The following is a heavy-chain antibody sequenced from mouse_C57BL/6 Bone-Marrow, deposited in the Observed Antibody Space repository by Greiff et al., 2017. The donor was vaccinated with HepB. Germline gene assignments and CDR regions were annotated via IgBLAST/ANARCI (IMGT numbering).Heavy chain of an antibody. Sequence: VKLVESGAELVKPGASVKLSCKASGYTFTEYTIHWVKQRSGQGLEWIGWFYPGSGSIKYNEKFKDKATLTADKSSSTVYMELSRLTSEDSAVYFCARHGPYSGTKDYAMDYWGQGTSVTVSS. CDR1: GYTFTEYT. V-gene: IGHV1-62-2*01. J-gene: IGHJ4*01. D-gene: IGHD2-12*01. CDR2: FYPGSGSI. CDR3: ARHGPYSGTKDYAMDY.